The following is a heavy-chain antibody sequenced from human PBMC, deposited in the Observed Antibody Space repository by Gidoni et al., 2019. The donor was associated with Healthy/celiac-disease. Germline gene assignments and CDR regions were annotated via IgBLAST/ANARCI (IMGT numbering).Heavy chain of an antibody. CDR3: VYSDSSGARAFDI. CDR1: GFTCSSYA. D-gene: IGHD3-22*01. J-gene: IGHJ3*02. V-gene: IGHV3-23*01. CDR2: IRGSGGST. Sequence: EVQLLESGGGVVQPGGSLRLSCAASGFTCSSYAMSWVRQAPGKGLGWVSAIRGSGGSTYYADSVKGRFTIPRDNSKNTLYLQMTSLRAEDTAVYYCVYSDSSGARAFDIWGQGTMVTVSS.